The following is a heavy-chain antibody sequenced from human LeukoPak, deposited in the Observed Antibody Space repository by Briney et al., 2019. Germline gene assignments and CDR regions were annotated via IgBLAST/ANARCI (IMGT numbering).Heavy chain of an antibody. CDR3: AAVTFCGGDCNNDY. D-gene: IGHD2-21*01. CDR1: GGSISSYY. J-gene: IGHJ4*02. Sequence: SETLSLTCTVSGGSISSYYWSWIRQPPGKGLEWIGYIYYSGSTNYNPSLKSRVTISVDTSKNQFSLKLSSVTAADTAVYYCAAVTFCGGDCNNDYWGPGTLVTVSS. V-gene: IGHV4-59*01. CDR2: IYYSGST.